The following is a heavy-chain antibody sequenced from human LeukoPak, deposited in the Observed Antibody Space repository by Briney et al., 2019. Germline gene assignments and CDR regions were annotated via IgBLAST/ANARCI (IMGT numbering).Heavy chain of an antibody. CDR2: ISWNSGSI. D-gene: IGHD2-15*01. CDR3: AQQSGGIHGYFDY. CDR1: GFTFDDYA. Sequence: GGSLRLSCAASGFTFDDYAMDWVRQAPGKGLEWVSGISWNSGSIDYADSVKGRFTISRDNAKNSLYLQMNSLRTEDTALYYRAQQSGGIHGYFDYWGQGTLVTVSS. V-gene: IGHV3-9*01. J-gene: IGHJ4*02.